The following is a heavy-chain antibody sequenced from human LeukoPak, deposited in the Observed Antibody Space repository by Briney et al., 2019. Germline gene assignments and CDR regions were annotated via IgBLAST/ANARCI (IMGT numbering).Heavy chain of an antibody. CDR2: IYTSGST. CDR3: ARRMYYYDSSGYGGYWLDP. J-gene: IGHJ5*02. V-gene: IGHV4-4*07. Sequence: KTSETLSLTCTVSGGSISSYYWSWIRQPAGKGLEWIGRIYTSGSTNYNPSLKSRVTMSVDTSKNQFSLKLSSVTAADTAVYYCARRMYYYDSSGYGGYWLDPWGQGTLVTVSS. CDR1: GGSISSYY. D-gene: IGHD3-22*01.